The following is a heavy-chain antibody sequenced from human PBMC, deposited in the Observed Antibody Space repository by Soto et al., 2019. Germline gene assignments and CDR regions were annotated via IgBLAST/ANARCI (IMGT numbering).Heavy chain of an antibody. V-gene: IGHV3-23*01. CDR2: ISGSGGST. CDR1: GFTFSSYA. CDR3: AKKGRPGIYYYYYGMDV. Sequence: GGSLRLSCAASGFTFSSYAMSWVRQAPGKGLEWVSAISGSGGSTYYADSVKGRFTISRDNSKNTLYLQMNSLRAEDTAVYYCAKKGRPGIYYYYYGMDVWGHGTTVTVSS. J-gene: IGHJ6*02.